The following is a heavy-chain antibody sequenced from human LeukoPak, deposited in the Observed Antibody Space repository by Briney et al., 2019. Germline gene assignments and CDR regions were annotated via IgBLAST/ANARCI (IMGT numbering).Heavy chain of an antibody. CDR2: ISGSGAST. CDR1: GFTFSSCA. CDR3: AKDRYGDYSFDS. J-gene: IGHJ4*02. V-gene: IGHV3-23*01. D-gene: IGHD4-17*01. Sequence: GGSLRLSCAASGFTFSSCAMNWVRQAPGKGLEWVSSISGSGASTYDADSVKGRFTISRDNSKNTLYLQMNSLRAEDTAICYCAKDRYGDYSFDSWGQGTLVTVSS.